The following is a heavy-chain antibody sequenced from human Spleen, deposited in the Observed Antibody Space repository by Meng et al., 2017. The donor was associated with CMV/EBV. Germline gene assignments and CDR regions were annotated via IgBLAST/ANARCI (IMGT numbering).Heavy chain of an antibody. J-gene: IGHJ5*02. CDR1: GGSFSCYY. CDR2: INHSGPT. V-gene: IGHV4-34*01. Sequence: GGSFSCYYWGWIRQPPGKGLEWIGEINHSGPTNYNASLNSRVTISLDTSKNQFSLKLNSVTAADTAVYYCARRETYDFWSGGGWFDPWGQGTLVTVSS. D-gene: IGHD3-3*01. CDR3: ARRETYDFWSGGGWFDP.